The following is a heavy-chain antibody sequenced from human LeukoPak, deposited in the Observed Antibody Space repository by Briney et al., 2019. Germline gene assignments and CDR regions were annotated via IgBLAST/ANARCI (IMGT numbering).Heavy chain of an antibody. D-gene: IGHD2-2*01. J-gene: IGHJ3*02. CDR1: GGSFSGYY. CDR2: INHSGST. V-gene: IGHV4-34*01. Sequence: SETLSLTCAVYGGSFSGYYWSWIRQPPGKGLEWIGEINHSGSTNYNPSLKSRVTISVDTSKNQFSLKLSSVTAADTAVYYCARDLNIEVVPDVSNYDAFDIWGQGTMVTVSS. CDR3: ARDLNIEVVPDVSNYDAFDI.